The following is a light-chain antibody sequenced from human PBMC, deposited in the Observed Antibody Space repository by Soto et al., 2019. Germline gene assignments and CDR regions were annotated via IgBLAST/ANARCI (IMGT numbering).Light chain of an antibody. Sequence: QSALTQPASVSGSPGQSVTISCASSTGDVGSYNYFSWYQKQPGKAPKLLIYDVSNRPSGVFNRFSGSKSGSTASLTISGRQAEEEADYYCSSYTSSGHLVFGGGTKVTVL. CDR3: SSYTSSGHLV. CDR2: DVS. V-gene: IGLV2-14*01. CDR1: TGDVGSYNY. J-gene: IGLJ2*01.